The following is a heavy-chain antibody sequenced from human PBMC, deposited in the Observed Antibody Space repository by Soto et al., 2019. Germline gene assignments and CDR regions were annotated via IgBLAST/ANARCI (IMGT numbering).Heavy chain of an antibody. CDR1: GFTFSSYT. V-gene: IGHV3-23*01. CDR2: ISGSGGST. Sequence: GGSLRLSCAASGFTFSSYTMSWVRQAPGKGLEWVSGISGSGGSTSYADSVKGRFTISRDNSKNTLYLQMNSLRAEDTAVYYCAKSYRNYGYGLAVWGQGTTVTVSS. D-gene: IGHD4-4*01. J-gene: IGHJ6*02. CDR3: AKSYRNYGYGLAV.